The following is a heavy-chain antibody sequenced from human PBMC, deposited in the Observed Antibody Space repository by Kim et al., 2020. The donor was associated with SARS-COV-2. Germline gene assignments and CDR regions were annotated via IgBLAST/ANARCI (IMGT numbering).Heavy chain of an antibody. CDR3: ARIVSRAFDV. CDR1: GFIFSGYW. Sequence: GWSLRLSCAASGFIFSGYWMSWVRQAPGKGLEWVANIKPDGSDKPYVDSVKGRFTISRDNGKKSLYLHMNSLRADDTAIYFCARIVSRAFDVWGQGTVVTVSS. J-gene: IGHJ3*01. V-gene: IGHV3-7*01. CDR2: IKPDGSDK. D-gene: IGHD1-26*01.